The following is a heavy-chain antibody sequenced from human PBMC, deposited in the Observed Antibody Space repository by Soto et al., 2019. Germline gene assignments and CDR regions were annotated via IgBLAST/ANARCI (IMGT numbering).Heavy chain of an antibody. Sequence: QVQLVQSGSEVKKPGSSVKVSCKASGDSFSSNPISWVRQAPGQGLEWMAGIIPIFATVHYAQKFQGRVTIIADESTSTAYMELTSLRSEDTAVYFCARGGRGYSSAPRYYFDYWGQGTLVTVSS. CDR3: ARGGRGYSSAPRYYFDY. V-gene: IGHV1-69*01. CDR2: IIPIFATV. D-gene: IGHD5-18*01. J-gene: IGHJ4*02. CDR1: GDSFSSNP.